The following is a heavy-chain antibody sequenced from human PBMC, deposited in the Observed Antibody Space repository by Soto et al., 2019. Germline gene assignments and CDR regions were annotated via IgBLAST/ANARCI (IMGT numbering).Heavy chain of an antibody. Sequence: EEQLVESGGGLVQPGGSLRISCAASGFTFSNYYMHLVRQARGKGLVWVSRINSDGSNVDYADSVKGRFTISRDNAKNTLYLQMNSLRAEETAVYYCVKVHFWSRFDPWGQGTLVTVSS. CDR2: INSDGSNV. J-gene: IGHJ5*02. CDR1: GFTFSNYY. V-gene: IGHV3-74*01. CDR3: VKVHFWSRFDP. D-gene: IGHD3-3*02.